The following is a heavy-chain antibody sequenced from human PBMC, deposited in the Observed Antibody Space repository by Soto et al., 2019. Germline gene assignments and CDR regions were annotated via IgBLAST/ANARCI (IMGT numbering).Heavy chain of an antibody. V-gene: IGHV3-23*01. CDR1: GFTCSFCA. J-gene: IGHJ4*02. D-gene: IGHD3-10*01. CDR3: AKYGSGNSLLSYFDY. CDR2: IGGSDDST. Sequence: GGSLRLSCAASGFTCSFCAMNWVRQAPGKGLEWVSLIGGSDDSTYYAESVKGRFTISRDNSRNTVYLHMNSVRVEDTAIYYCAKYGSGNSLLSYFDYWGQGTLVTVSS.